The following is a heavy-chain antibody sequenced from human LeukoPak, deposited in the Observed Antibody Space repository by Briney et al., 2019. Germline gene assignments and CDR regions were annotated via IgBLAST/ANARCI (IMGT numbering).Heavy chain of an antibody. Sequence: ASVKVSCKASGYTFTGYYIHWVRQAPGKGLEWMGGFDPEDGETIYAQKFQGRVTMTEDTSTDTAYMELSSLRSEDTAVYYCASTGFDYWGQGTLVTVSS. CDR3: ASTGFDY. CDR1: GYTFTGYY. V-gene: IGHV1-24*01. D-gene: IGHD4-17*01. CDR2: FDPEDGET. J-gene: IGHJ4*02.